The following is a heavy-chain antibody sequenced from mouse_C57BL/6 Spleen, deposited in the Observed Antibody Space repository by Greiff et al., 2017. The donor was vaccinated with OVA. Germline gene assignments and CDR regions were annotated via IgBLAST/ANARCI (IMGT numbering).Heavy chain of an antibody. CDR2: ISSGSSTI. V-gene: IGHV5-17*01. CDR1: GFTFSDYG. Sequence: EVQLQESGGGLVKPGGSLKLSCAASGFTFSDYGMHWVRQAPEKGLEWVAYISSGSSTIYYADTVKGRFTISRDNAKNTLFLQMTSLRSEDTAMYYCARDYLYAMDYWGQGTSVTVSS. D-gene: IGHD2-4*01. J-gene: IGHJ4*01. CDR3: ARDYLYAMDY.